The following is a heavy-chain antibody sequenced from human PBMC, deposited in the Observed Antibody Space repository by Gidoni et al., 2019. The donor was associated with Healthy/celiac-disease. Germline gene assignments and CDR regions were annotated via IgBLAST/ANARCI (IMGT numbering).Heavy chain of an antibody. Sequence: EVQLVESGGGLIQPGGSLRLSCAASGFTVSGNYMSWVRQAPGKGLEWVSVIYSGGSTYYADSVKCRFTISRDNSKNTLYLQMNSLRAEDTAVYYCARDSRGSSSWFSGAFDIWGQGTMVTVSS. V-gene: IGHV3-53*01. D-gene: IGHD6-13*01. CDR1: GFTVSGNY. CDR3: ARDSRGSSSWFSGAFDI. J-gene: IGHJ3*02. CDR2: IYSGGST.